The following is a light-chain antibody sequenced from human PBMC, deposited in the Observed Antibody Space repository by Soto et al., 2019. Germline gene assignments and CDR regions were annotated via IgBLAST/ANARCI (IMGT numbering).Light chain of an antibody. J-gene: IGKJ5*01. CDR3: QHYNSYSGA. Sequence: DIQMTQSPSTLSASVGDRVTITCRASQSISSWLAWYQQKPGKAPKLLIYKASTLKSGVPSRFSGSGSGTEFTLTISSLQPDDFATYYCQHYNSYSGAFGQGTRLEI. CDR2: KAS. CDR1: QSISSW. V-gene: IGKV1-5*03.